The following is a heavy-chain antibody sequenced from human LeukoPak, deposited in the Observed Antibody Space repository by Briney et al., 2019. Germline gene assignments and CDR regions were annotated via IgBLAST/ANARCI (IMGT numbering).Heavy chain of an antibody. CDR3: ASRAWNYYYYGMDV. Sequence: SETLSLTCTVSGGSINSYYWSWIRQPPGKGLEWIGYIFYSGSTTYNPSLKSRVTISVDTSKNQFSLKLSSVTAADTAVYYCASRAWNYYYYGMDVWGQGTTVTVSS. D-gene: IGHD1-1*01. CDR2: IFYSGST. V-gene: IGHV4-59*12. CDR1: GGSINSYY. J-gene: IGHJ6*02.